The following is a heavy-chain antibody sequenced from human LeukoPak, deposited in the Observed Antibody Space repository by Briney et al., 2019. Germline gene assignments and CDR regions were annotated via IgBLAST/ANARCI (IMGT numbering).Heavy chain of an antibody. Sequence: SETLSLTCTVSGGSISSYYWSWIRQPPGKGLEWIGYIYYSGSTNYNPSLKSRVTISVDTSKNQFSLKLSSVTAADTAVYYCARSIRGILTGYSFDYWGQGTLVTVSS. CDR1: GGSISSYY. CDR3: ARSIRGILTGYSFDY. CDR2: IYYSGST. D-gene: IGHD3-9*01. V-gene: IGHV4-59*01. J-gene: IGHJ4*02.